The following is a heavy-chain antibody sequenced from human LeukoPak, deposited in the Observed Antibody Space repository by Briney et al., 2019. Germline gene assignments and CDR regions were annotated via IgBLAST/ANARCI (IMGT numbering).Heavy chain of an antibody. D-gene: IGHD4-4*01. CDR1: GFTFSTYG. J-gene: IGHJ6*02. CDR2: ISGSGGST. CDR3: AKDNYPAEDYYYYGMDV. V-gene: IGHV3-23*01. Sequence: PGGSLRLSCAASGFTFSTYGMHWVRQAPGKGLEWVSAISGSGGSTYYADSVKGRFTISRDNSKNTLYLQMNSLRAEDTAVYYCAKDNYPAEDYYYYGMDVWGQGTTVTVSS.